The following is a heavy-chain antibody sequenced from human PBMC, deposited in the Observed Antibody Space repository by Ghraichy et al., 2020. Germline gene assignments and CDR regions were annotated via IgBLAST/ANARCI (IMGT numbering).Heavy chain of an antibody. CDR1: GGSISSGGYY. Sequence: SLNISCTVSGGSISSGGYYWSWIRQHPGKGLEWIGYIYYSGSTYYNPSLKSRVTISVDTSKNQFSLKLSSVTVADTAVYYCARVGPQGYYFDYWGQGTLVTVSS. J-gene: IGHJ4*02. V-gene: IGHV4-31*03. CDR2: IYYSGST. CDR3: ARVGPQGYYFDY.